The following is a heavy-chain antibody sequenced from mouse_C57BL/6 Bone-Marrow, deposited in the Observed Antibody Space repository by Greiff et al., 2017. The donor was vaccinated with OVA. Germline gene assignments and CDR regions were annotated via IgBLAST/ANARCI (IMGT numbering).Heavy chain of an antibody. Sequence: QVQLQQSGPELVKPGASVKLSCKASGYTFTTYAINWVKQSPGQGLEWIGWIYPRDGSTKYNEKFKGKATLTVDTSSSTAYMELHSLTSEDSAVYFCARVELYYGYGWCVDVWGTGTTVTVSA. CDR2: IYPRDGST. D-gene: IGHD2-2*01. CDR1: GYTFTTYA. V-gene: IGHV1-85*01. CDR3: ARVELYYGYGWCVDV. J-gene: IGHJ1*03.